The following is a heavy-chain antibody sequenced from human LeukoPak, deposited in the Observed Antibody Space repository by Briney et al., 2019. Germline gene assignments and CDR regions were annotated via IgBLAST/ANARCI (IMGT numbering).Heavy chain of an antibody. CDR1: GFTFSTYA. D-gene: IGHD1-1*01. V-gene: IGHV3-23*01. Sequence: GGSLSLSCAASGFTFSTYAMTWVRQAPGQGLEWVSSISGSGSGTYYADSVKGRFTISRDNAKNSLYLQMNSLRAEDTALYYCARGIDDGDNWFDSWGQGTLVTVSS. CDR3: ARGIDDGDNWFDS. CDR2: ISGSGSGT. J-gene: IGHJ5*01.